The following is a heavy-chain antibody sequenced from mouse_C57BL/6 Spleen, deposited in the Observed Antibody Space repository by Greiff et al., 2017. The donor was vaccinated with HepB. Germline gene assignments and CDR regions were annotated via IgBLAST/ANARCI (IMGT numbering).Heavy chain of an antibody. Sequence: EVQLQESGAELVRPGASVKLSCTASGFNIKDDYMHWVKQRPEQGLEWIGWIDPENGDTEYASKFQGKATITADTSSNTAYLQLSSLTSEDTAVYYCTRGDYYGSSYAWFAYWGQGTLVTVSA. CDR2: IDPENGDT. CDR1: GFNIKDDY. CDR3: TRGDYYGSSYAWFAY. J-gene: IGHJ3*01. D-gene: IGHD1-1*01. V-gene: IGHV14-4*01.